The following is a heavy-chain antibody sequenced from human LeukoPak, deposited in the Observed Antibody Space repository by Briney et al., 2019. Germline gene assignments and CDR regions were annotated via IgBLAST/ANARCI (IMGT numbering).Heavy chain of an antibody. CDR1: GGSFSGYY. V-gene: IGHV4-34*01. CDR2: INHSGST. CDR3: ARVSMEQLVNFDY. D-gene: IGHD6-13*01. Sequence: SETLSLTCAVYGGSFSGYYWSWIRQPPGKGLEWIGEINHSGSTNYNPSLKSRVTISVDTSKNQFSLKLSSVTAADTAVHYCARVSMEQLVNFDYWGQGTLVTVSS. J-gene: IGHJ4*02.